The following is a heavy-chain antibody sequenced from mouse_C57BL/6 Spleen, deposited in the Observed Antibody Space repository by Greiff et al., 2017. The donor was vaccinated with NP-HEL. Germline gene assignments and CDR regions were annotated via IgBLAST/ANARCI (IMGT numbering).Heavy chain of an antibody. J-gene: IGHJ3*01. CDR2: ILPGSGST. Sequence: QVQLQQSGAELMKPGASVKLSCKATGYTFTGYWIEWVKQRPGHGLEWIGEILPGSGSTTYNEKFKGKATFTADTSSNTAYMQLRSLTTKDSAIYYCARRRIYYPFAYWGQGTLVTVSA. V-gene: IGHV1-9*01. CDR1: GYTFTGYW. CDR3: ARRRIYYPFAY. D-gene: IGHD1-1*01.